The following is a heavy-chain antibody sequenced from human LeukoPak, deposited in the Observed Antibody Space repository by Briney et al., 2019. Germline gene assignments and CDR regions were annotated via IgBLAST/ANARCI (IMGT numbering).Heavy chain of an antibody. J-gene: IGHJ5*02. V-gene: IGHV1-8*01. D-gene: IGHD6-13*01. CDR1: GYTFTSYD. CDR3: ARGSSYSSSWSKGYNWFDP. CDR2: MNPNSGNT. Sequence: ASAKVSCKASGYTFTSYDINWVRQATGQGLEWMGWMNPNSGNTGYAQKFQGRVTMTRNTSISTAYMELSSLRSEDTAVYYCARGSSYSSSWSKGYNWFDPWGQGTLVTVSS.